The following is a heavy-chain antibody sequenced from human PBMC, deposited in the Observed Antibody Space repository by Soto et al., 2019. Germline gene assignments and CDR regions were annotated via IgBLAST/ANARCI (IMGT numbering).Heavy chain of an antibody. CDR1: GGTFSTYD. CDR3: ATVATTARFFDV. Sequence: QVQLVQSGAEVKKPGSSVNVSCKASGGTFSTYDVSWVRQAPGQGLEWMGGINPIFGTPNYARYFQGRITITADRSTSTAYMELSSLRSEDTAFYYCATVATTARFFDVWGRGTLITVSS. V-gene: IGHV1-69*06. CDR2: INPIFGTP. J-gene: IGHJ2*01. D-gene: IGHD1-1*01.